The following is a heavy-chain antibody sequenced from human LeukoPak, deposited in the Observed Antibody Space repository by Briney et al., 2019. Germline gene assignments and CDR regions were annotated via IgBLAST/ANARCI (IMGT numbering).Heavy chain of an antibody. CDR3: AREYGYGSGSYPPYYFDY. CDR2: ISSSSSTI. D-gene: IGHD3-10*01. CDR1: GFTFSSYS. J-gene: IGHJ4*02. Sequence: GGSLRLSCAASGFTFSSYSMNWVRQAPGKGLEWVSYISSSSSTIYYADSVKGRFTISRDNAKNSLYLQMNSLRAEDTAVYYCAREYGYGSGSYPPYYFDYWGQGTLVTVSS. V-gene: IGHV3-48*01.